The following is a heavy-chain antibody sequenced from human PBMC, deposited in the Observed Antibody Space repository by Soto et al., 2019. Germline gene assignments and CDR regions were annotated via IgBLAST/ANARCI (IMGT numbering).Heavy chain of an antibody. CDR1: GFTFSSYA. V-gene: IGHV3-23*01. J-gene: IGHJ4*02. D-gene: IGHD4-17*01. CDR3: AKGPTSVTARSQFDY. Sequence: GGSLRLSCAASGFTFSSYAMSWVRQAPGKGLEWVSGIRGSGVSTYSADSVKGRFTISRDNSKNTLYLQMNSLRADDTAVYYCAKGPTSVTARSQFDYWGPGTLVTVSS. CDR2: IRGSGVST.